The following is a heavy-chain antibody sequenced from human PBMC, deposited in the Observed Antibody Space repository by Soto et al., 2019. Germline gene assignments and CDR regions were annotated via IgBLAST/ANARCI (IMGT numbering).Heavy chain of an antibody. CDR2: ISYDGSNK. J-gene: IGHJ3*02. CDR3: AKDFTHYYDSSGYYSPDAFDI. Sequence: QVQLVESGRGVVQPGRSLRLSCAASGFTFSSYGMHWVRQAPGKGLEWVAVISYDGSNKYYADSVKGRFTISRDNSKNTLYLQMNSLRAEDTAVYYCAKDFTHYYDSSGYYSPDAFDIWGQGTMVTVSS. CDR1: GFTFSSYG. V-gene: IGHV3-30*18. D-gene: IGHD3-22*01.